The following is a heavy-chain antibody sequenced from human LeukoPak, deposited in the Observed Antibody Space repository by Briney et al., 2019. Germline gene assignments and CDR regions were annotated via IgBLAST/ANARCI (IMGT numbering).Heavy chain of an antibody. V-gene: IGHV3-23*01. D-gene: IGHD2-15*01. CDR3: AKDKEGRPSANFDY. Sequence: GGSLRLSCAASGFTFSSYAMSWVRQAPGKGLEWVSAISGSGGSTYYADSVKGRFTISRDNAKNSLYLQMNSLRAEDTALYYCAKDKEGRPSANFDYWGQGTLVTVSS. CDR2: ISGSGGST. CDR1: GFTFSSYA. J-gene: IGHJ4*02.